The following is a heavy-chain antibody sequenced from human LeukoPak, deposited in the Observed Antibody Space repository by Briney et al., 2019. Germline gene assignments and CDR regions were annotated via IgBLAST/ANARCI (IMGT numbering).Heavy chain of an antibody. CDR3: ARVRGSRLLWFGDRIGDFDY. Sequence: GGSLRLSCAASGFTFSSYWMSWVRQAPGKGLEWVANIKQDGSEKYYVDSVKGRFTISRDNAKNSLYLQMNSLRAEDTAVHYCARVRGSRLLWFGDRIGDFDYWGQGTLVTVSS. J-gene: IGHJ4*02. V-gene: IGHV3-7*01. D-gene: IGHD3-10*01. CDR1: GFTFSSYW. CDR2: IKQDGSEK.